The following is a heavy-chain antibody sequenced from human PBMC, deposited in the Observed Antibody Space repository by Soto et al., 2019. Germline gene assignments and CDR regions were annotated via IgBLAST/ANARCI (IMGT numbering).Heavy chain of an antibody. CDR1: GFTFSSYA. D-gene: IGHD3-3*01. CDR3: AKGEYYDFWSGYYFLDY. J-gene: IGHJ4*02. Sequence: PGGSLRLSCAASGFTFSSYAMSWVRQAPGKGLEWVSAISGSGGSTYYADSVKGRFTISRDNSKNTLYLQMNSLRAEDTAVYYCAKGEYYDFWSGYYFLDYWGQGTLVTVSS. V-gene: IGHV3-23*01. CDR2: ISGSGGST.